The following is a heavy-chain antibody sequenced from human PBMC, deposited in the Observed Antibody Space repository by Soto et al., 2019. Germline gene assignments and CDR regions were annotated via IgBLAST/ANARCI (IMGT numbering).Heavy chain of an antibody. Sequence: GGSLRLSCAASGFTFSSYGMHWVRQAPGKGLEWVAVIWYDGSNKYYADSVKGRFTISRDNPKNTLYLQMNSLRAEDTAVYYCAREDRSWAYFDYWGQGTLVTVSS. J-gene: IGHJ4*02. V-gene: IGHV3-33*01. CDR1: GFTFSSYG. CDR3: AREDRSWAYFDY. D-gene: IGHD6-13*01. CDR2: IWYDGSNK.